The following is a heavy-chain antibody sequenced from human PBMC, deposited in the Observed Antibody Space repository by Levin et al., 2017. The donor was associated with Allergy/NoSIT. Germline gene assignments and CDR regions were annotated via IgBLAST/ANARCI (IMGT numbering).Heavy chain of an antibody. V-gene: IGHV3-73*01. D-gene: IGHD2-2*01. CDR3: TGLRCSSTSCSAWWFDP. J-gene: IGHJ5*02. Sequence: GGSLRLSCAASGFTFSGSAMHWVRQASGNGLEWVGRIRSKANSYATAYAASVKGRFTISRDDSKNTAYLQMNSLKTEDTAVYYCTGLRCSSTSCSAWWFDPWGQGTLVTVSS. CDR2: IRSKANSYAT. CDR1: GFTFSGSA.